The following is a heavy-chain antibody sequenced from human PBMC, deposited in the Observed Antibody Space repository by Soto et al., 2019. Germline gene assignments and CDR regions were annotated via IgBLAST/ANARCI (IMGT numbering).Heavy chain of an antibody. CDR1: GGSFSGYY. V-gene: IGHV4-34*01. CDR2: INHSGST. J-gene: IGHJ5*02. D-gene: IGHD2-2*01. Sequence: SETLSLTCAVYGGSFSGYYWSWIRQPPGKGLEWIGEINHSGSTNYNPSLKSRVTISVDTSKNQFSLKLSSVTAADTAVYYCARGPVPKRRVYCSSTSCRKGFDPWGQGTLVTVSS. CDR3: ARGPVPKRRVYCSSTSCRKGFDP.